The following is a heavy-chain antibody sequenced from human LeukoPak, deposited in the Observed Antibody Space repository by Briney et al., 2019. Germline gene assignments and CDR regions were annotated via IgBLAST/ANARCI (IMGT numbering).Heavy chain of an antibody. Sequence: GGSLRLSCAASGFYFANYAMSWVRQAPGKGLEWASATVGGGSPNTYHADSVKGRFTISRDNSKNTLYLQMNSLRAEDTAVYYCTRSFSSGWYYFDYWGQGTLVTVSS. J-gene: IGHJ4*02. CDR1: GFYFANYA. V-gene: IGHV3-23*01. D-gene: IGHD6-19*01. CDR2: TVGGGSPNT. CDR3: TRSFSSGWYYFDY.